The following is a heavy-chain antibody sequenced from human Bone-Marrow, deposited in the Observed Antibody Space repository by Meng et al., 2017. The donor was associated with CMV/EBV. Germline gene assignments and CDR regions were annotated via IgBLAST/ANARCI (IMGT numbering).Heavy chain of an antibody. CDR1: GGSISSSHYY. V-gene: IGHV4-39*07. CDR3: ARTYDLFLIEPSDVYDM. J-gene: IGHJ3*02. Sequence: SETLSLTCSVSGGSISSSHYYWGWIRQPPGKGLEWIGSIYYSGSSTYYNPSLKSRVSMSVDTSKNQFSLKLSSVTAADTAVYYCARTYDLFLIEPSDVYDMWGQGTMVTVSS. CDR2: IYYSGSST. D-gene: IGHD3-3*01.